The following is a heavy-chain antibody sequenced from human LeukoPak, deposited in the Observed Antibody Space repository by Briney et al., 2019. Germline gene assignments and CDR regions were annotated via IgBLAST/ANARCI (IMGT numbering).Heavy chain of an antibody. CDR3: AKDAGYSSSPTYFDY. V-gene: IGHV3-23*01. CDR1: GFTFSSYA. CDR2: ISCNGGST. D-gene: IGHD6-13*01. J-gene: IGHJ4*02. Sequence: GGSLRLSCAASGFTFSSYAMSWVRQAPGKGLEWVSAISCNGGSTYYADSVKGRFTISRDNSKNTLYLQMNSLRAEDTAVYYCAKDAGYSSSPTYFDYWGQGTLVTVSS.